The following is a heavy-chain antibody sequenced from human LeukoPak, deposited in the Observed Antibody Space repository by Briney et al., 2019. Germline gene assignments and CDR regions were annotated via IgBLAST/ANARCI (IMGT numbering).Heavy chain of an antibody. Sequence: GASVKVSCKASGYTFTGYYMHWVRQAPGQGLEWMGWINPNSGGTNYAQKFQGRVTMTRDTSISTAYMELSRLRSDDTAVYYCARGDYGSFGWFDPWGQGTLVTVSS. CDR2: INPNSGGT. CDR1: GYTFTGYY. CDR3: ARGDYGSFGWFDP. V-gene: IGHV1-2*02. J-gene: IGHJ5*02. D-gene: IGHD4-17*01.